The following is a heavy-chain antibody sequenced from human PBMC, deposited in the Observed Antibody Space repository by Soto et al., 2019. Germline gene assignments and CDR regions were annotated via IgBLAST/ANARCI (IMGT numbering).Heavy chain of an antibody. J-gene: IGHJ4*02. D-gene: IGHD2-15*01. CDR1: GYTFTSYG. V-gene: IGHV1-18*01. Sequence: QVQLVQSGAEVKKPGASVKVSCKASGYTFTSYGISWVRQAPGQGLEWMGWISAYNGNTNYAHKLQGRVTMTTATTTSTPYLRLRSLRSDDTAVYYCGVAAHPYYFDYWGQGTLVTVSS. CDR3: GVAAHPYYFDY. CDR2: ISAYNGNT.